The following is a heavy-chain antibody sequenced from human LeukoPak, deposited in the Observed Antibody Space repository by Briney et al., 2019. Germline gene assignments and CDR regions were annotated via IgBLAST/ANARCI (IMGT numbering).Heavy chain of an antibody. CDR2: ISGSGGST. J-gene: IGHJ4*02. V-gene: IGHV3-23*01. D-gene: IGHD7-27*01. CDR1: GFTFNSYA. Sequence: GGSLRLSCAASGFTFNSYAMSWVRQAPGKGLEWVSAISGSGGSTYYADSVKGRFTISRDNSKNTLYLQMNSLRAEDTAVYYCASANWGGPRRDYWGQGTLVTVSS. CDR3: ASANWGGPRRDY.